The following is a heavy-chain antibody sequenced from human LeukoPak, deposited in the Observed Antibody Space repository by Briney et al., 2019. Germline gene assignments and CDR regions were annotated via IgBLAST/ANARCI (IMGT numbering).Heavy chain of an antibody. D-gene: IGHD2-15*01. J-gene: IGHJ5*01. CDR2: IIGSGTST. CDR1: GFTVTTYS. Sequence: GGSLRLSCAVSGFTVTTYSMTWVRQAPGKGLEWVSGIIGSGTSTFYADSVSGRFTISRDKSKNTLYLQMNSLKVEDTALYFCAKTTSFYSTGGWFDSWGQGTPVTVSS. V-gene: IGHV3-23*01. CDR3: AKTTSFYSTGGWFDS.